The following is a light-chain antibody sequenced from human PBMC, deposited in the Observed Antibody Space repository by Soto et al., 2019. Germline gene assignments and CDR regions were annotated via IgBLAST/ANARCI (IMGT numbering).Light chain of an antibody. Sequence: DIQMTQSPSSLSASVGDRVTISCRASQSIRSYLNWYQQKPGKPPNLLIYDASTLRSGVPSRFSGSGSGTDFTLTITSLQAEDFADYYCQQSWGSPYTFGQGTKLEI. V-gene: IGKV1-39*01. CDR1: QSIRSY. CDR3: QQSWGSPYT. CDR2: DAS. J-gene: IGKJ2*01.